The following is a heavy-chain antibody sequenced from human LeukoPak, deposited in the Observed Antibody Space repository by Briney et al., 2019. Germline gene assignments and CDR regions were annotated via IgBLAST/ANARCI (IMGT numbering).Heavy chain of an antibody. Sequence: GSLRLSCAASGFTVSSNYMSWVRQAPGKGLEWVSVIYSGGSTYYADSVKGRFTISRDNAKNSLYLQMNSLRAEDTAVYYCARGSTYYDSSGQVPFDYWGQGTQVTVSS. V-gene: IGHV3-53*01. D-gene: IGHD3-22*01. J-gene: IGHJ4*02. CDR3: ARGSTYYDSSGQVPFDY. CDR1: GFTVSSNY. CDR2: IYSGGST.